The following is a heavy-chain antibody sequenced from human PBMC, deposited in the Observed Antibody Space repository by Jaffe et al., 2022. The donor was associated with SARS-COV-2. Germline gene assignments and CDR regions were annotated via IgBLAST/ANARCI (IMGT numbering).Heavy chain of an antibody. V-gene: IGHV3-74*01. CDR1: GFTFSSYW. J-gene: IGHJ3*02. D-gene: IGHD2-15*01. Sequence: EVQLVESGGGLVQPGGSLRLSCAASGFTFSSYWMHWVRQAPGKGLVWVSRINSDGSSTSYADSVKGRFTISRDNAKNTLYLQMNSLRAEDTAVYYCARGGDADCSGGSCYSGAFDIWGQGTMVTVSS. CDR2: INSDGSST. CDR3: ARGGDADCSGGSCYSGAFDI.